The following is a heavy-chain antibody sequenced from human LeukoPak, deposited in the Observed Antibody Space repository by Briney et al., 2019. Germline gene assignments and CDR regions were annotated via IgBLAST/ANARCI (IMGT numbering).Heavy chain of an antibody. CDR3: AGDRATSYFDY. D-gene: IGHD1-26*01. CDR2: ISSSSSYI. V-gene: IGHV3-21*01. J-gene: IGHJ4*02. Sequence: GGSLRLSCAASGFTFSSYSMNWVRQAPGKGLEWVSSISSSSSYIYYADPVKGRFTISRDNSKNTLYLQMNSLRAEDTAVYYCAGDRATSYFDYWGQGALVTISS. CDR1: GFTFSSYS.